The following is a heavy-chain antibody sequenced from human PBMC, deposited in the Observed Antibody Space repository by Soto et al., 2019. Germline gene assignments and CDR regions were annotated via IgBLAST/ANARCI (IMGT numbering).Heavy chain of an antibody. CDR2: INAGNGNT. J-gene: IGHJ4*02. D-gene: IGHD4-17*01. CDR3: AKVDHMTTIYYFDY. Sequence: ASVKVSCKASGYTFTNYAMHWVRQAPGQRLEWMGWINAGNGNTKYSQKFQGRVTITRDTSASTAYMELSSLRSEDTAVYYCAKVDHMTTIYYFDYWGQGTLVTVSS. CDR1: GYTFTNYA. V-gene: IGHV1-3*01.